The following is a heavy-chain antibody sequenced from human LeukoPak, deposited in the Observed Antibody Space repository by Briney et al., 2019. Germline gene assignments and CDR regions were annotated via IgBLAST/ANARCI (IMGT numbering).Heavy chain of an antibody. CDR2: ISSTSRTI. Sequence: GGSLRLSCAASGFTFSSYGMNWVRQAPGKGLEWVSYISSTSRTIYDADSVKGRFTISRNNAKNSLYLQMNSLRDEDTAVYYCARDPLRWLQNNYYYYYMDVWGKGTTVTVSS. J-gene: IGHJ6*03. CDR3: ARDPLRWLQNNYYYYYMDV. V-gene: IGHV3-48*02. CDR1: GFTFSSYG. D-gene: IGHD5-24*01.